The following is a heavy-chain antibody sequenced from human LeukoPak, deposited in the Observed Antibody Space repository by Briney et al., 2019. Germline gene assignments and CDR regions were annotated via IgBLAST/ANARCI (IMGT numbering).Heavy chain of an antibody. Sequence: GASVKVSCKASGYTFTSHWIAWVRQMPGKGLEWMGIIYPGDSDTRYSPSFQGQVTFSADKSISTAYLQWNSLKASDTAMYYCARHAVRDGYNRHNDYWGQGTLVTVSS. CDR1: GYTFTSHW. J-gene: IGHJ4*02. D-gene: IGHD5-24*01. CDR3: ARHAVRDGYNRHNDY. V-gene: IGHV5-51*01. CDR2: IYPGDSDT.